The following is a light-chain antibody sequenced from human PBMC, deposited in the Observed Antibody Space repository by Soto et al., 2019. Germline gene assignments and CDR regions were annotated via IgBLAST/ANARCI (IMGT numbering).Light chain of an antibody. Sequence: DIQMTQSPSTLSASVGDRVTITFRASQSIRNWLAWYQQKPGKAPKLLIYKASSLESGVPSGFSGSGSGTEFTLSISSLQPDDFATYFCQQYDAYPLTFGGGTKVDIK. V-gene: IGKV1-5*03. CDR1: QSIRNW. J-gene: IGKJ4*01. CDR2: KAS. CDR3: QQYDAYPLT.